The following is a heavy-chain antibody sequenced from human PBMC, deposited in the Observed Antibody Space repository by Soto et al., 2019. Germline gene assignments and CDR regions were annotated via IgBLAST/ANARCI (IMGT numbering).Heavy chain of an antibody. Sequence: GGSLRLSCAASGFTFSNYKMHWVRQAPGKGLVWVSRINTDGSITDYADSVKGRFTVSRDNPKNTLYLQMNSLRAEDTAVYYCARDTDGLHYWGQGTLVTVSS. J-gene: IGHJ4*02. CDR3: ARDTDGLHY. CDR1: GFTFSNYK. CDR2: INTDGSIT. V-gene: IGHV3-74*01.